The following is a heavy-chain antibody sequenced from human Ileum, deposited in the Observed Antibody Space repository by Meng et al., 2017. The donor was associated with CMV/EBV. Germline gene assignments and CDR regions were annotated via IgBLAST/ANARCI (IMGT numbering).Heavy chain of an antibody. V-gene: IGHV3-23*03. J-gene: IGHJ5*02. CDR1: GFTFSSYA. D-gene: IGHD6-6*01. CDR2: IYSGGGST. CDR3: AKDLLGSSSVGWFDP. Sequence: GGSLRLSCAASGFTFSSYAMSWVRQAPGKGLEWVSIIYSGGGSTFYADSVKGRFTISRDNSKNTMYLQMNSLRAEDTAVYYCAKDLLGSSSVGWFDPWGQGTLVTVSS.